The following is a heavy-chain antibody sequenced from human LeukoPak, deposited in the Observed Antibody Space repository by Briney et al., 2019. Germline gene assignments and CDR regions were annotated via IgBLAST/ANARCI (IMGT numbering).Heavy chain of an antibody. CDR3: ARGGYYDSSGYYSNWFVP. Sequence: SETLSLTCTVSGGSISSHYWSWIRQPPGKGLEWIGYIYYSGSTNYNPSLKSRVTISVDTSKNQFSLKLSSVTAADTAVYYCARGGYYDSSGYYSNWFVPWGQGTLVTVSS. D-gene: IGHD3-22*01. V-gene: IGHV4-59*11. CDR2: IYYSGST. CDR1: GGSISSHY. J-gene: IGHJ5*02.